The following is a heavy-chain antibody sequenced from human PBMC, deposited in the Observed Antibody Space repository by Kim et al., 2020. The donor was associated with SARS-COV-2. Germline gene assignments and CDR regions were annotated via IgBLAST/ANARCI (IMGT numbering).Heavy chain of an antibody. CDR2: IKSKTDGGTT. Sequence: GGSLRLSCAASGFTFSNAWMSWVRQAPGKGLEWVGRIKSKTDGGTTDYAAPVKGRFTISRDDSKNTLYLQMNSLKTEDTAVYYCTTDPYFDWLDNGREDYYGMDVWGQGTTVTVSS. D-gene: IGHD3-9*01. CDR1: GFTFSNAW. J-gene: IGHJ6*02. CDR3: TTDPYFDWLDNGREDYYGMDV. V-gene: IGHV3-15*01.